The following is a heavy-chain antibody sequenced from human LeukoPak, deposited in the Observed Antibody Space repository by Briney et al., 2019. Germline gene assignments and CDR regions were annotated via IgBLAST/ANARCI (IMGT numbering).Heavy chain of an antibody. CDR2: IYYSGST. CDR3: ASHYYDSSGLVDY. V-gene: IGHV4-59*01. Sequence: SETLSLTCTVSGGSISSYYWSWIRQPPGKGLEWIGYIYYSGSTNYNPSLKSRVTISVDTSKNQFSLKLSSVTAADTAVYCCASHYYDSSGLVDYWGQGTLVTVSS. CDR1: GGSISSYY. J-gene: IGHJ4*02. D-gene: IGHD3-22*01.